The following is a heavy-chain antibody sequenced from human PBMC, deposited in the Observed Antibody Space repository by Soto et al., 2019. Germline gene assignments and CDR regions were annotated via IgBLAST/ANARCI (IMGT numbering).Heavy chain of an antibody. CDR1: GGSISSKSYY. CDR2: ISYSGTT. Sequence: QLQLQESGPGLVKPSETLSLTCTVSGGSISSKSYYWLWIRQPPGKGLECIGTISYSGTTYYNPSLMSRVTISVDASKNLFSLKVNSVTAADTAVYYCAGQGSGYDSPAYWGQGTLVTVSS. CDR3: AGQGSGYDSPAY. D-gene: IGHD5-12*01. V-gene: IGHV4-39*01. J-gene: IGHJ4*02.